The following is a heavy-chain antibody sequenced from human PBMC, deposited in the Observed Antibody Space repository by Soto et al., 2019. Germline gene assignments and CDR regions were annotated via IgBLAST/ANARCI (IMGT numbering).Heavy chain of an antibody. J-gene: IGHJ5*02. CDR2: IFHTGST. V-gene: IGHV4-4*02. CDR1: GDSINSDNW. CDR3: ARSGGTFNWFDP. Sequence: QVQLQESGPGLVKPSGTLSLTCAVSGDSINSDNWWSWVRQPPGRGLEWIAEIFHTGSTMYNPSLESRVTISVDKSKNQFSLRLNSVTAADTAVYFCARSGGTFNWFDPWGQGTLVTVSS. D-gene: IGHD1-26*01.